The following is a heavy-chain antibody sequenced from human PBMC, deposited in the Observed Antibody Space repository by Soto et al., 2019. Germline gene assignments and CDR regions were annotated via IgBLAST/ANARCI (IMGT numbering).Heavy chain of an antibody. CDR2: INHSGST. Sequence: SETLCLTCAVYGGSISGYYWSWIRQPPGKGLEWIGEINHSGSTNYNPSFKSRATISVDTSKNQFSLKLSSVTAADTAVYYCATSIDYGDYVRYFQHWGQGTLVPVSS. D-gene: IGHD4-17*01. V-gene: IGHV4-34*01. J-gene: IGHJ1*01. CDR3: ATSIDYGDYVRYFQH. CDR1: GGSISGYY.